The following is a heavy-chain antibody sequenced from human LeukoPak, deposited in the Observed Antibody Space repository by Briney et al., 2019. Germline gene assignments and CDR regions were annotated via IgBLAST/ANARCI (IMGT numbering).Heavy chain of an antibody. CDR2: ISYDGSNK. CDR1: GFTLSSYA. Sequence: GGSLRLSCAACGFTLSSYAMQWVRQARGKGEEGVGVISYDGSNKYYPDSVKGRFTISRDNSKNTLYLQMNSLRAEHTAVYYCARDQWLRPTYYYYYGMDVWGQGTTVTVSS. J-gene: IGHJ6*02. CDR3: ARDQWLRPTYYYYYGMDV. D-gene: IGHD6-19*01. V-gene: IGHV3-30*04.